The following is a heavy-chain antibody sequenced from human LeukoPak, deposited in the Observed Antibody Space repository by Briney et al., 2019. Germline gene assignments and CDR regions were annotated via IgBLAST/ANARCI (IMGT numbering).Heavy chain of an antibody. CDR1: GFTFSSYS. V-gene: IGHV3-21*01. CDR2: ISSSSSYI. Sequence: GGSLRLSCAASGFTFSSYSMIWVRQAPGKGLEWVSSISSSSSYIYYADSVIGRFTISRDNAKNSLYPHMNSLRAEDTAVYYCARERRGVTVIFDAFDIWGQGTMVTVSS. D-gene: IGHD2-21*02. CDR3: ARERRGVTVIFDAFDI. J-gene: IGHJ3*02.